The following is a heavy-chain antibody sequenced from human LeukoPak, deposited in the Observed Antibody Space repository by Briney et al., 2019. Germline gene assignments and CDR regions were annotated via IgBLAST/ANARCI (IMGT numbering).Heavy chain of an antibody. CDR2: ISAYSGNT. D-gene: IGHD6-13*01. Sequence: ASVKVSCKTSGYTFTSYNINWVRQAPGQGLEWMGWISAYSGNTKYAQKLQGRVTMTTDTSTNTAYMDLRGLISDDTAVYYCARERGIAGAKPIFDNWGQGTLVTVSS. CDR1: GYTFTSYN. J-gene: IGHJ4*02. V-gene: IGHV1-18*01. CDR3: ARERGIAGAKPIFDN.